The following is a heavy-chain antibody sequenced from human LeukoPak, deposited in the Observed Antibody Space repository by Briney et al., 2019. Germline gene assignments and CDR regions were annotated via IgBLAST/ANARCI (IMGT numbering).Heavy chain of an antibody. D-gene: IGHD5-24*01. Sequence: PGGSLRLSCAASGFTFSSYAMHWVRQAPGKGLEWVADISYDGSNKHYADSVKGRFTISRDNSKNTLYLQMNSLRAEDTAVYYCARDSDGYNPPDYWGQGTVVTVSS. CDR1: GFTFSSYA. CDR2: ISYDGSNK. CDR3: ARDSDGYNPPDY. V-gene: IGHV3-30-3*01. J-gene: IGHJ4*02.